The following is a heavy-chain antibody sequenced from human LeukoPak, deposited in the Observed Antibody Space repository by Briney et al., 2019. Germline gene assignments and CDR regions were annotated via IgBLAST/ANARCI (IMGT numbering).Heavy chain of an antibody. V-gene: IGHV1-18*01. Sequence: ASVKVSCKASGYTFTSYGISWVRRAPGQGLEWMGWISAYNGNTNYAQKLQGRVTMTTDTSTSTAYMELRSLRSDDTAVYYCARGRTWIQLWLPGYWGQGTLVTVSS. CDR3: ARGRTWIQLWLPGY. CDR1: GYTFTSYG. CDR2: ISAYNGNT. D-gene: IGHD5-18*01. J-gene: IGHJ4*02.